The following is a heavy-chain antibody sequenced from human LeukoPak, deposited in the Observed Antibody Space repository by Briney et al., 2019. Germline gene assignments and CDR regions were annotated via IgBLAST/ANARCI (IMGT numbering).Heavy chain of an antibody. Sequence: SETLSLTCTVSGGSISSYYWSWIRQPPGKGLEWIGYIYYSGSTNYNPSLKSRVTISVDTSKNQFSLKLTSVTAADTAVYYCAVEDFDSAYDYWGQGTLVTVSS. CDR1: GGSISSYY. V-gene: IGHV4-59*12. J-gene: IGHJ4*02. CDR3: AVEDFDSAYDY. CDR2: IYYSGST. D-gene: IGHD3-22*01.